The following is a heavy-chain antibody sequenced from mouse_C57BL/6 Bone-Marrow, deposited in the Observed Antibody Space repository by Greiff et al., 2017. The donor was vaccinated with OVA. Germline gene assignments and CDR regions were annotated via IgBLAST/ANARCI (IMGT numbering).Heavy chain of an antibody. CDR3: ARDPYYYYGSSSYYAMDY. J-gene: IGHJ4*01. Sequence: EVQLQESGPGLVKPSQSLSLTCSVTGYSITSGYYWNWLRQFPGNKLEWMGYISYDGSNNYNPSLKNRISITRDTSKNQFFLKLNSVTTEDTATYYCARDPYYYYGSSSYYAMDYWGQGTSVTVSS. CDR2: ISYDGSN. CDR1: GYSITSGYY. D-gene: IGHD1-1*01. V-gene: IGHV3-6*01.